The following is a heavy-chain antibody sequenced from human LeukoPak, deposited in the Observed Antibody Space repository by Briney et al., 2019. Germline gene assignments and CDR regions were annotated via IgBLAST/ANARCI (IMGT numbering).Heavy chain of an antibody. CDR1: GYTFTSYG. CDR3: QRIMIFGVVIDFDY. V-gene: IGHV1-18*01. CDR2: ISVNNGNT. J-gene: IGHJ4*02. Sequence: ASVKVSCKASGYTFTSYGINWVRQAPGQGLEWMGFISVNNGNTHYAEKFQGRVTMAADTSTSTAYLEVRSLRSDDTAVYYCQRIMIFGVVIDFDYWGPGTLVTVSS. D-gene: IGHD3-3*01.